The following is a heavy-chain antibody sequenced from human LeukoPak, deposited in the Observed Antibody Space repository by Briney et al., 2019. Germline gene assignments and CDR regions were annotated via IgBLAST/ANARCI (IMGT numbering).Heavy chain of an antibody. D-gene: IGHD6-6*01. Sequence: GGSLRLSCAASGFTFSSYGMHWVRQAPGKGLEWVAFIRYDGSNKYYADSVKGRFTISGDNSKNTLYLQMNSLRAEDTAVYYCAKDRGGYSSSSNTFDYWGQGTLVTVSS. J-gene: IGHJ4*02. V-gene: IGHV3-30*02. CDR1: GFTFSSYG. CDR2: IRYDGSNK. CDR3: AKDRGGYSSSSNTFDY.